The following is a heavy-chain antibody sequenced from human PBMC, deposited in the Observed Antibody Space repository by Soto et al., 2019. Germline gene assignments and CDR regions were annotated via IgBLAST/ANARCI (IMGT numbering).Heavy chain of an antibody. J-gene: IGHJ5*02. V-gene: IGHV1-69*01. CDR3: AILTPIPPTPSLSNWFDP. D-gene: IGHD2-8*01. CDR2: IIPIFGTA. CDR1: GGTFSSYA. Sequence: QVQLVQSGAEVKKPGSSVKVSCKASGGTFSSYAISWVRQAPGQGLEWMGGIIPIFGTANYAQKFQGRVTMTADESTSTAYMELSSLRSEDTAVYYCAILTPIPPTPSLSNWFDPWGQGTLVTVSS.